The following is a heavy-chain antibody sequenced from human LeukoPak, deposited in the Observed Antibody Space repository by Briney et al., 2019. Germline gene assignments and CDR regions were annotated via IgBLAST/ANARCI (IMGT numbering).Heavy chain of an antibody. CDR1: GGSXSXYY. CDR3: VRHGDSTSWVDY. J-gene: IGHJ4*02. D-gene: IGHD6-13*01. CDR2: IFYSGST. Sequence: PSETLSLTCTVSGGSXSXYYWXWIXXPPGKXLEWIGYIFYSGSTNYNPSLKSRVTISLDTSKNQFSLKLSSVTAADTAVYYCVRHGDSTSWVDYWGQGTLVTVPS. V-gene: IGHV4-59*08.